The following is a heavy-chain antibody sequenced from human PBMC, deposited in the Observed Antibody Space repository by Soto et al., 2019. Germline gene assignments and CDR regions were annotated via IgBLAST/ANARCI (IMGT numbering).Heavy chain of an antibody. CDR3: ARGPSSSSGFGYYYYCMDV. Sequence: SVKVSCKASGGTFSSDAISWVRQAPGQGLEWMGGLITIFGTANYAQKFQGRVTITADESTSTAYIELSSLRSEYTAVYSCARGPSSSSGFGYYYYCMDVWGQGTTVTVSS. CDR2: LITIFGTA. D-gene: IGHD6-6*01. CDR1: GGTFSSDA. J-gene: IGHJ6*02. V-gene: IGHV1-69*13.